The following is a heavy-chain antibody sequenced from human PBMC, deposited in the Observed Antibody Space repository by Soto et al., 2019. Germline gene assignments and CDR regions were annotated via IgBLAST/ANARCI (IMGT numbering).Heavy chain of an antibody. CDR3: AREGAVRWYYYDSRGSFDY. CDR2: ISAYNGNT. J-gene: IGHJ4*02. Sequence: ASVKVSCKASGYTFTSYGISWVRQAPGQGLEWMGWISAYNGNTNYAQKLQGRVTMTTDTSTSTAYMELRSLRSDDTAVYYCAREGAVRWYYYDSRGSFDYWGQGTLVTVS. V-gene: IGHV1-18*01. CDR1: GYTFTSYG. D-gene: IGHD3-22*01.